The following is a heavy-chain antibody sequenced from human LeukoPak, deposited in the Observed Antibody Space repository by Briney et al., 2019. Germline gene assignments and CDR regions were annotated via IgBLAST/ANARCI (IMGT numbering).Heavy chain of an antibody. CDR1: GFVFSSYW. V-gene: IGHV3-7*01. J-gene: IGHJ4*02. CDR3: ARDLG. CDR2: IKQDGSEK. D-gene: IGHD3-10*01. Sequence: HSGGSLRLSCAASGFVFSSYWMSWVRQAPGKGLEWVANIKQDGSEKYYVDSVKGRFTISRDNAKNSLYLEMNSLRVEDTAVYYCARDLGWGQGTLVTVSS.